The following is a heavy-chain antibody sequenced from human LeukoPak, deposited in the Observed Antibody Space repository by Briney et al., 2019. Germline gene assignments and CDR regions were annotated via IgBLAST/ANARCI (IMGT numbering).Heavy chain of an antibody. Sequence: GASVKVSCKASGYTFTGYYIHWVRQAPGQGLEYMGWINPNSGDTKSAQKFRGRVTMTRDTSISTAYMEARRLRSDDTAVYYCARAKIEMERRRYYYYYMDVWGKGTTVTISS. V-gene: IGHV1-2*02. CDR3: ARAKIEMERRRYYYYYMDV. D-gene: IGHD1-1*01. CDR2: INPNSGDT. J-gene: IGHJ6*03. CDR1: GYTFTGYY.